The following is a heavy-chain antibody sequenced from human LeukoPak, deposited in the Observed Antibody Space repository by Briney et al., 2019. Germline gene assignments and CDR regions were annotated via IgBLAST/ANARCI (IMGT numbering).Heavy chain of an antibody. Sequence: PGGSLRLSCAASGFSFSSYIMNWVRQAPGKGLEWVSYISSSSSTIYYADSVKGRFTISRDNAKNSLYLQMNSLRDEDTAVYYCARERGYSGYAYDYWGQGTPATVSS. D-gene: IGHD5-12*01. V-gene: IGHV3-48*02. CDR2: ISSSSSTI. CDR3: ARERGYSGYAYDY. CDR1: GFSFSSYI. J-gene: IGHJ4*02.